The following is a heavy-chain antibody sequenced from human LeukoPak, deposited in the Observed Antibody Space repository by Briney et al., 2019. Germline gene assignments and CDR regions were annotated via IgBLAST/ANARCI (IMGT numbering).Heavy chain of an antibody. CDR3: ARHVGCSSTSCYTLGHSYYYYYMDA. V-gene: IGHV3-11*01. CDR2: ISSSGSTI. J-gene: IGHJ6*03. D-gene: IGHD2-2*02. Sequence: GGSLRLSCAASGFTFSDYYMSWIRQAPGKGLEWVSYISSSGSTIYYADSVKGRFTISRDNAKNSLYLQMNSLRAEDTAVYYCARHVGCSSTSCYTLGHSYYYYYMDAWGKGTTVTISS. CDR1: GFTFSDYY.